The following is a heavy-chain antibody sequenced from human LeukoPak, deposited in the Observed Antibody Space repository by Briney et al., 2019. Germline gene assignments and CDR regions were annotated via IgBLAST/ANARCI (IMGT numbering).Heavy chain of an antibody. V-gene: IGHV4-34*01. D-gene: IGHD5-18*01. CDR3: ARRVGGYSYGYPKDAFDI. CDR1: GGSFSGYY. CDR2: INHSGST. J-gene: IGHJ3*02. Sequence: PSETLSLTCAVYGGSFSGYYWSWIRQPPGKGLEWIGEINHSGSTNYNPSLKSRVTISVDTSKNQFSLKLSSVTAADTAVYYCARRVGGYSYGYPKDAFDIWGQGTMVTVSS.